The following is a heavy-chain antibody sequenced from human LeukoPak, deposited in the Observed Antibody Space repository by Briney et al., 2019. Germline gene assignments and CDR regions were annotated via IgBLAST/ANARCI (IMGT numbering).Heavy chain of an antibody. V-gene: IGHV4-39*01. D-gene: IGHD5-24*01. CDR2: IYYSGST. Sequence: SETLSLTWTVSSGSINSYGQSWGWIRQPPGKGLEWIGSIYYSGSTYYNPSLKSRVTISVDTSKNPFSLKLSSVTAADTAVYYCARQNIQDAYHSAYSGQRTLVTVSS. J-gene: IGHJ4*02. CDR3: ARQNIQDAYHSAY. CDR1: SGSINSYGQS.